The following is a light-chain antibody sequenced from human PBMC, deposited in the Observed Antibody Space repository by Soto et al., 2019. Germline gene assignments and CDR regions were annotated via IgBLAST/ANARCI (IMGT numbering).Light chain of an antibody. CDR1: SSNIGAGYD. J-gene: IGLJ3*02. CDR3: QSYDRSMSGTV. V-gene: IGLV1-40*01. Sequence: QSVLTQPPSVSGAPGQRVNISCTGSSSNIGAGYDVHWYKQLPGTAPKLLIFGNNNRPSGVPDRFSGSKFGPSASLAITGLQDDDEADYYCQSYDRSMSGTVLGGGTKLTVL. CDR2: GNN.